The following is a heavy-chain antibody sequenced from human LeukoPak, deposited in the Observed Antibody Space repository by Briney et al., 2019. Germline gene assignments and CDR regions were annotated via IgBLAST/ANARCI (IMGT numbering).Heavy chain of an antibody. CDR1: GFTFDDYA. Sequence: PGGSLRLSCAASGFTFDDYAMRWVRQAPGKGLEWVSGISWNSGSIGYADSVKGRFTISRDNAKNSLYLQMNSLRAEDTALYYCAKVPITMVRGVNYYFDYWGQGTLVTVSS. V-gene: IGHV3-9*01. CDR3: AKVPITMVRGVNYYFDY. J-gene: IGHJ4*02. D-gene: IGHD3-10*01. CDR2: ISWNSGSI.